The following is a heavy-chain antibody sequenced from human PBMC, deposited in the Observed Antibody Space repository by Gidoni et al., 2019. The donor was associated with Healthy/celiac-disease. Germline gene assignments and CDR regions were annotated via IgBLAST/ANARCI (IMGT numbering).Heavy chain of an antibody. D-gene: IGHD6-13*01. CDR1: GLTFSSYA. J-gene: IGHJ4*02. CDR3: ARDISSSWYYFDY. Sequence: QVQLVESGGGVVQPGRSLRLSCAASGLTFSSYAMHWVRQAPGKGLEWVAVISYDGSNKYYADSVKGRFTISRDNSKNTLYLQMNSLRAEDTAVYYCARDISSSWYYFDYWGQGTLVTVSS. V-gene: IGHV3-30*04. CDR2: ISYDGSNK.